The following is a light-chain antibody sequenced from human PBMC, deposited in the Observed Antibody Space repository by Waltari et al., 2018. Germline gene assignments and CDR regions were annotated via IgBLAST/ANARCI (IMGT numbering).Light chain of an antibody. CDR1: QSIDNF. CDR2: DSS. V-gene: IGKV3-11*01. CDR3: QQRSGWPPT. J-gene: IGKJ4*01. Sequence: EIVLTQSPATLSLSPGERATLYCRASQSIDNFLAWYQQTPGQAPRLLIYDSSNRATDSPARFSSSGSGTDFTLTISSLGPEDFAVYYCQQRSGWPPTFGGGTKVDI.